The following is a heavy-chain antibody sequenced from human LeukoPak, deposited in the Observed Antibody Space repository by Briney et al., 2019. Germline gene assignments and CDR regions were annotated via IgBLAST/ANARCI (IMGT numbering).Heavy chain of an antibody. CDR1: GGSISSSSYY. Sequence: SETLSLTCTVSGGSISSSSYYWGWIRQPPGKGLEWIGSIYYSGSTYYNPSLKSRVTISVDTSKNQFSLKLSSVTAADTAVYYCARPYYYDSSGYYYVRYWGQGTLVTVSS. CDR3: ARPYYYDSSGYYYVRY. J-gene: IGHJ4*02. V-gene: IGHV4-39*07. CDR2: IYYSGST. D-gene: IGHD3-22*01.